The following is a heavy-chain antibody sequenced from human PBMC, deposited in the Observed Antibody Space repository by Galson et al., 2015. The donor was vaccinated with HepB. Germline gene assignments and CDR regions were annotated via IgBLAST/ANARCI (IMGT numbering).Heavy chain of an antibody. CDR2: IISDDNT. CDR1: GFIVSDNY. D-gene: IGHD3-9*01. CDR3: ARDPRAATGAFDI. V-gene: IGHV3-66*01. Sequence: SLRLSCAASGFIVSDNYMNWVRQAPGKGLEWVSVIISDDNTYYADFVKGRFTVSRDTSKNTVYLQMNSLRAEDTAVYYCARDPRAATGAFDIWGQGTLVSVSS. J-gene: IGHJ3*02.